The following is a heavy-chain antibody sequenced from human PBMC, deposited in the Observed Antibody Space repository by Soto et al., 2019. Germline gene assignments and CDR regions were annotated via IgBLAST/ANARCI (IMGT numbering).Heavy chain of an antibody. J-gene: IGHJ6*02. D-gene: IGHD6-19*01. CDR3: ARTGAGYYYGMDV. Sequence: EVQLVESGGGLVQPGGSLRLSCAASEFTFSSYSMNWVRQAPGKGLQWVSYITSSSSTIYYADSVKGRFTISRDNAKNSLYLQMNSLRAEDTAVYYCARTGAGYYYGMDVWGQGTTVTVSS. CDR1: EFTFSSYS. CDR2: ITSSSSTI. V-gene: IGHV3-48*01.